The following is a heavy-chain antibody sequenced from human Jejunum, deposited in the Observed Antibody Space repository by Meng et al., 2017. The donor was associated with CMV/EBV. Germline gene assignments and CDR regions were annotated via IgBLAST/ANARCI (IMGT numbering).Heavy chain of an antibody. CDR3: AREPQLEIDAFDI. CDR2: ISQDGSNK. V-gene: IGHV3-30-3*01. CDR1: GFTFSSYT. Sequence: ASGFTFSSYTRHWVRQPPGKGLQWVALISQDGSNKYYADSVKGRFTISRDNSKNTLYVQMNSLRPDDTAVYYCAREPQLEIDAFDIWGRGTMVTVSS. D-gene: IGHD1-1*01. J-gene: IGHJ3*02.